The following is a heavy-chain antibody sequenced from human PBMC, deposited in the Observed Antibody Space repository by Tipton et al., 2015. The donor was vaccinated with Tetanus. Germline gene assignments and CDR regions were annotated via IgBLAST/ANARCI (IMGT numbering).Heavy chain of an antibody. J-gene: IGHJ3*02. CDR1: GGSVRGGSYQ. CDR2: ISNSGST. D-gene: IGHD3-10*01. V-gene: IGHV4-61*01. Sequence: TLSLTCTVSGGSVRGGSYQWNWIRQTPGKGLEWLAYISNSGSTNSNYSLKSRISISRDTSKDRFSLKMISVTPADTAVYYCAGSQSWFAFDIWGQGTIVTVSS. CDR3: AGSQSWFAFDI.